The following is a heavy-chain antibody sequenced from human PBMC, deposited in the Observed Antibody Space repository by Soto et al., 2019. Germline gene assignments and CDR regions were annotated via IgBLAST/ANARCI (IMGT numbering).Heavy chain of an antibody. CDR1: GCTFTRYK. Sequence: ASVLVSCKASGCTFTRYKSSWVRQGPGQAIEWMGWISAYNGNTNYAQKLQGRVTMTTDTSTSTAYMELRSLRSDDTAVYYCARDGPTMIVVVILDAFDIWGQGTMVTVSS. CDR2: ISAYNGNT. V-gene: IGHV1-18*04. CDR3: ARDGPTMIVVVILDAFDI. J-gene: IGHJ3*02. D-gene: IGHD3-22*01.